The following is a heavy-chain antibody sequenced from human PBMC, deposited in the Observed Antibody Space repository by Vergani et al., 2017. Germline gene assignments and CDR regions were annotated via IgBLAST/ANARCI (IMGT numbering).Heavy chain of an antibody. CDR2: MNPNSGNT. V-gene: IGHV1-8*02. D-gene: IGHD3-16*01. J-gene: IGHJ6*03. CDR1: GGTFSSYA. Sequence: QVQLVQSGAEVKTPGSSVKVSCKASGGTFSSYAISWVRQAPGQGLEWMGWMNPNSGNTGYAQKFQGRVTMTRNTSISTAYMELSSLRSEDTAVYYCAGAWGLPSAYYYYMDVWGKGTTVTVSS. CDR3: AGAWGLPSAYYYYMDV.